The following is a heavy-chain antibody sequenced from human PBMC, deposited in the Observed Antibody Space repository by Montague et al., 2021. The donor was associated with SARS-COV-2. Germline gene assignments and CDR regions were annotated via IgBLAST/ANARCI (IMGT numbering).Heavy chain of an antibody. Sequence: SDTLSLTRTVSGRSIISTSSYWGWIRQPPGGGLEWIGSISHRENTFYNPSLKSPVTISVDTSKNQFSLKMISVTAADTGIYYCVRVSWYYYGSGAFDYWGQGTLVTVSA. V-gene: IGHV4-39*07. J-gene: IGHJ4*02. CDR3: VRVSWYYYGSGAFDY. CDR1: GRSIISTSSY. CDR2: ISHRENT. D-gene: IGHD3-10*01.